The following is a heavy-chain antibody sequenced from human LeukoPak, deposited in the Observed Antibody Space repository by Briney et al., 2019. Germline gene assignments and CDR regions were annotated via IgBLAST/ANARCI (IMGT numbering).Heavy chain of an antibody. CDR2: IYSSGST. Sequence: SETLSLTCTVSGGSISSGGYYWSWIRQPPGKGLEWIGSIYSSGSTYYNPSLKSRVTISVDTSKNQFSLKLSSVTAADTAVYYCARDQWIAAAGPFDYWGQGTLVTVSS. CDR3: ARDQWIAAAGPFDY. J-gene: IGHJ4*02. D-gene: IGHD6-13*01. CDR1: GGSISSGGYY. V-gene: IGHV4-39*07.